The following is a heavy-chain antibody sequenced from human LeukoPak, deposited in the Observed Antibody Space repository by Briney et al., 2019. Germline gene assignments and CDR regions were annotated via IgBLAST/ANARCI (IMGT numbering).Heavy chain of an antibody. CDR2: INPSGGST. CDR1: GYTFTSYY. V-gene: IGHV1-46*01. J-gene: IGHJ6*03. Sequence: GASVKVSCKASGYTFTSYYMHWVRQAPGQGLEWMGIINPSGGSTSYAQKFQGRVTMTRNTSISTAYMELGSLTSEDTAVYYCARVIHGAWLVKGYYCMDVWGKGTTVTVSS. CDR3: ARVIHGAWLVKGYYCMDV. D-gene: IGHD6-19*01.